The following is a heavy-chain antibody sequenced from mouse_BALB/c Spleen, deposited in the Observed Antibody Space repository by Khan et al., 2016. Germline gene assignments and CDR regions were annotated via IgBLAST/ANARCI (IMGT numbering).Heavy chain of an antibody. CDR2: INLTSSYT. V-gene: IGHV1-4*02. Sequence: QVQLKQSAPELARPGASVKMSCKTSGYTFTYYTIHWVKQRPGQGLEWIGKINLTSSYTEYNQNFTDKTTLTADKSSSTAYMHLISLTSEDSAVXYCARELSDGWFSYWGQGTLVTVSA. CDR1: GYTFTYYT. CDR3: ARELSDGWFSY. J-gene: IGHJ3*01.